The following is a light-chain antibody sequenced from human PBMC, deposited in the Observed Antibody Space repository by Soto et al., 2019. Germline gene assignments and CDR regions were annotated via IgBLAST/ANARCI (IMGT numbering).Light chain of an antibody. CDR2: DAS. J-gene: IGKJ5*01. CDR1: QSFSTY. CDR3: QPYNNWPRT. Sequence: IVLIPSQATLSLSPGGRDTLSCRAGQSFSTYLAWYQQKPCQAPRLLIYDASNRATGIPARFSGSGSGTAFTLTIRSLEPEDFAVYYCQPYNNWPRTFGQGTRLEIK. V-gene: IGKV3-11*01.